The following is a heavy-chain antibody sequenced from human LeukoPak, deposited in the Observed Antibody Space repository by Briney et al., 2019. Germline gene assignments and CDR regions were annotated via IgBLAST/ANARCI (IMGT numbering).Heavy chain of an antibody. CDR2: ISGSGGST. D-gene: IGHD6-19*01. Sequence: PGGSLRLSCAASGFAVSSNYMSWVRQAPGKGLEWVSAISGSGGSTYYADSVKGRFTISRDNSKNTLYLQMNSLRAEDTAVYYCAKEDSSGWLRHFDYWGQGTLVTVSS. J-gene: IGHJ4*02. V-gene: IGHV3-23*01. CDR1: GFAVSSNY. CDR3: AKEDSSGWLRHFDY.